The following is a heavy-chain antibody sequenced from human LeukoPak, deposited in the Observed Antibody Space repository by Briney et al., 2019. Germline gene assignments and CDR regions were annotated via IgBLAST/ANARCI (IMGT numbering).Heavy chain of an antibody. D-gene: IGHD5-12*01. Sequence: ASVKVSCKASGYTFTSYDINCVRQAAGQRLESRGWMNPNSGDTFYAPKSHGRLTVTRHTCLRTAYLELSSLRSEDTALYYCRASGYDRGTLHVYWGQGTLVTVSS. CDR1: GYTFTSYD. V-gene: IGHV1-8*01. CDR3: RASGYDRGTLHVY. CDR2: MNPNSGDT. J-gene: IGHJ4*02.